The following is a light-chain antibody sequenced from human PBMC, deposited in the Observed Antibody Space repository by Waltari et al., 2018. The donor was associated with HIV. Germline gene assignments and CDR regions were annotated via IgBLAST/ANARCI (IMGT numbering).Light chain of an antibody. Sequence: QSALTQPPSASGSPGQSVTISCTGTSSDVGAYNYVSWFQQHPGKAPKLMIYDVTKRPSGVPERFSGSKSGNTASRTVSGLQAEDEADYYCASHAGSKDVFGGGTRLTVL. CDR2: DVT. CDR1: SSDVGAYNY. V-gene: IGLV2-8*01. J-gene: IGLJ2*01. CDR3: ASHAGSKDV.